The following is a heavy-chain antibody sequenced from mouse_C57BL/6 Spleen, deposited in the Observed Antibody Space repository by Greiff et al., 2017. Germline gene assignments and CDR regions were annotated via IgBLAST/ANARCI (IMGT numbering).Heavy chain of an antibody. J-gene: IGHJ2*01. CDR2: ISSGSSTI. CDR1: GFTFSDYG. CDR3: ARDLGHFDY. Sequence: VQLKESGGGLVKPGGSLKLSCAASGFTFSDYGMHWVRQAPEKGLEWVAYISSGSSTIYYADTVKGRFTISRDNAKNTLFLQMTSLRSEDTAMYYCARDLGHFDYWGQGTTLTVSS. D-gene: IGHD4-1*01. V-gene: IGHV5-17*01.